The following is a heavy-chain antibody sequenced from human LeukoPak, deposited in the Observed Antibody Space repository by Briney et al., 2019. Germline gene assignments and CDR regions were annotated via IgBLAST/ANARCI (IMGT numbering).Heavy chain of an antibody. D-gene: IGHD4-17*01. J-gene: IGHJ4*02. V-gene: IGHV4-39*07. CDR2: VSYSGTT. CDR1: GGSISSDSNYF. CDR3: ARGRPPHDYGTLFDY. Sequence: PSETLSLTCTVSGGSISSDSNYFWGWIRQPPGKGLEWIGSVSYSGTTYYNPSLKSRVTISVDTSKNQFSLELSSVTAADTAVYYCARGRPPHDYGTLFDYWGQGTLVTVSS.